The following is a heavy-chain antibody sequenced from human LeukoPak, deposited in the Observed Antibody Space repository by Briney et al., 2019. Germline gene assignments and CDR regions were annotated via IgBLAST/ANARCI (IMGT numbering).Heavy chain of an antibody. CDR3: ARASGPIKKNRFDQ. V-gene: IGHV3-30*12. CDR1: GFTFSTYG. Sequence: PGMSLSLSCATSGFTFSTYGMEWVRQAPGKGLEWVAIIFSDGIRKYYADSVKGRFTISRDISRNTLYLEMNSLSAEDTAVYYCARASGPIKKNRFDQWGQGTLVTVSS. D-gene: IGHD1-26*01. CDR2: IFSDGIRK. J-gene: IGHJ4*02.